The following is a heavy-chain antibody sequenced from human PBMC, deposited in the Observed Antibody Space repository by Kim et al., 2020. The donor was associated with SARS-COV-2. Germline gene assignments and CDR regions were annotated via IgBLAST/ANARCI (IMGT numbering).Heavy chain of an antibody. Sequence: SETLSLTCTVSGDSMNTYYWSWIRRPPGKGLEWIGNIYYSGSTTYKSSLMSRVTISIDTSKNRFFLNLKSATPADTAVYVCARGSDHRYFDLWCQGTLVT. CDR2: IYYSGST. J-gene: IGHJ4*02. CDR1: GDSMNTYY. CDR3: ARGSDHRYFDL. V-gene: IGHV4-59*01.